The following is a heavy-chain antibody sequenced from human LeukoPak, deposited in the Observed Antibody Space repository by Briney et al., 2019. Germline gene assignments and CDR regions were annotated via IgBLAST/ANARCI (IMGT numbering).Heavy chain of an antibody. CDR1: GFTFDDYA. J-gene: IGHJ4*02. Sequence: PGGSLRLSCAASGFTFDDYAMHWVRQAPGKGLEWVSGISWNSGSIGYADSVKGRFTISRDSAKNSLYLQMNSLRAEDTALYYCAKSDRPDTGYFDYWGQGTLVTVSS. V-gene: IGHV3-9*01. CDR2: ISWNSGSI. CDR3: AKSDRPDTGYFDY. D-gene: IGHD2-8*02.